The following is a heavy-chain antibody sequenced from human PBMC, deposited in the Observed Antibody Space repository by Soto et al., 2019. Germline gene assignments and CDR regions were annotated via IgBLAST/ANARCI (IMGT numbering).Heavy chain of an antibody. D-gene: IGHD3-9*01. CDR1: VGSFSCYY. CDR2: INHSGST. Sequence: SETLSLTCAVYVGSFSCYYWSWIRQPPGKWLEWIGEINHSGSTNXXPSLKSRVXISVDTSKNQFXLKLSXVTSADTAVYYCARVNYDILTGYDYWGQGTLVTVSS. CDR3: ARVNYDILTGYDY. V-gene: IGHV4-34*01. J-gene: IGHJ4*02.